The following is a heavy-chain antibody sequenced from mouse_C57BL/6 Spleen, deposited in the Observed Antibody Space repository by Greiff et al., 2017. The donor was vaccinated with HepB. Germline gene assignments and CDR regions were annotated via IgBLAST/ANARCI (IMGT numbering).Heavy chain of an antibody. V-gene: IGHV5-4*01. CDR2: ISDGGSYT. J-gene: IGHJ1*03. D-gene: IGHD2-4*01. Sequence: EVQGVESGGGLVKPGGSLKLSCAASGFTFSSYAMSWVRQTPEKRLEWVATISDGGSYTYSPDNVKGRFTISRDNAKNNLYLQMSHLKSEDTAMYYCARDRVYDYDGFDVWGTGTTVTVSS. CDR3: ARDRVYDYDGFDV. CDR1: GFTFSSYA.